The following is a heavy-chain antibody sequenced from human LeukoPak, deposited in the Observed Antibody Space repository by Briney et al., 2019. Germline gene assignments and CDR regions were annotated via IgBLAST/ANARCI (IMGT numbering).Heavy chain of an antibody. J-gene: IGHJ4*02. CDR2: IIPIFGTA. D-gene: IGHD5-24*01. Sequence: SVTVSCKASEGTFSSYAISWVRQAPGQGLEWMGGIIPIFGTANYAQKFQGRVTITADESTSTAYMELSSLRSKDTAVYYCARYGDEGFDYWGQGTLVTVSS. CDR1: EGTFSSYA. CDR3: ARYGDEGFDY. V-gene: IGHV1-69*13.